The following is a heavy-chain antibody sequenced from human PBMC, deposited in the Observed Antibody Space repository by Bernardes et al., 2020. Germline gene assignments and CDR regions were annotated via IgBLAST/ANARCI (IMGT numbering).Heavy chain of an antibody. CDR2: IYWDGDE. D-gene: IGHD6-13*01. CDR3: ARSRIAAAGTGLDNWFDP. CDR1: GFSLSTSGVG. J-gene: IGHJ5*02. Sequence: SGPTLVKLTQTLTLTCTFSGFSLSTSGVGVGWIRQPPGKALECLAVIYWDGDERYSPSLKSRLSITKDTSKNQVVLTMTNMDPVDTATYYCARSRIAAAGTGLDNWFDPWGQGTLVTVSS. V-gene: IGHV2-5*02.